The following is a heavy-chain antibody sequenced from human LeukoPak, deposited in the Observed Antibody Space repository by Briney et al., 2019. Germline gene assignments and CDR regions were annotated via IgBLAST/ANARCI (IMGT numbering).Heavy chain of an antibody. CDR3: ARERGGGSYREFDY. Sequence: PSETLSLTCTVSGYSISSGFHWDWIRQPPGKGLEWIGSIYHTGTTYYNPSLKSRVTISVDTSKNQFSLKLSSVTAADTAVYYCARERGGGSYREFDYWGQGTLVTVPS. CDR2: IYHTGTT. CDR1: GYSISSGFH. V-gene: IGHV4-38-2*02. D-gene: IGHD1-26*01. J-gene: IGHJ4*02.